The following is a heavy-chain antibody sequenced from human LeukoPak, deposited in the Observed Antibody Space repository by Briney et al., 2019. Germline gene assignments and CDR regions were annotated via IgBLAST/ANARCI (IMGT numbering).Heavy chain of an antibody. J-gene: IGHJ3*02. Sequence: GGSLRLSCAVSGFTFSSYWMSWVRQAPGKGLEWVANIKQDGSEKYYVDSVKGRFTISRDNAKNSLYLQMSSLRAEDTAVYYCASGEKGFDAFDIWGQGTMVTVSS. CDR1: GFTFSSYW. CDR3: ASGEKGFDAFDI. D-gene: IGHD3-10*01. CDR2: IKQDGSEK. V-gene: IGHV3-7*01.